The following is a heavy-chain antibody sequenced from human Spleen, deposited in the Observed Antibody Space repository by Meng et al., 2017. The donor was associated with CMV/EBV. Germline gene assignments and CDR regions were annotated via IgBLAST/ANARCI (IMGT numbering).Heavy chain of an antibody. CDR3: VRSLGDQFYYYGMDV. CDR2: IYSGGST. D-gene: IGHD3-16*01. V-gene: IGHV3-53*01. J-gene: IGHJ6*02. Sequence: GESLKISCAASGFTVSSNYMSWVRQAPGKGLEWVSVIYSGGSTYYADSVKGRFTISRDNVQNTLYLQMSSLRAEDTAIYYCVRSLGDQFYYYGMDVWGRGTTVTVSS. CDR1: GFTVSSNY.